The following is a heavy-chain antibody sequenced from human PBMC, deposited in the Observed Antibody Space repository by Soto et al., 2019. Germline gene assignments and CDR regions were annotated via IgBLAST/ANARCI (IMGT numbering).Heavy chain of an antibody. D-gene: IGHD5-12*01. V-gene: IGHV3-23*01. Sequence: GGSLRRSCEASGFTFETTALSWVRQAPGKGLEWVATISGTGLSKYYADSMKSRFIISRDNSKNTLYLQMNSLRAEDTAIYYCAKDAVYNDGLWLVANWRQGTLVTVSS. CDR2: ISGTGLSK. CDR1: GFTFETTA. CDR3: AKDAVYNDGLWLVAN. J-gene: IGHJ4*02.